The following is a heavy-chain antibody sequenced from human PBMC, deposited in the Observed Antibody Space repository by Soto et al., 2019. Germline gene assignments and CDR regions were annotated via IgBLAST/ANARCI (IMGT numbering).Heavy chain of an antibody. D-gene: IGHD3-9*01. V-gene: IGHV1-8*01. CDR2: MNPHSGNT. CDR3: ARDSRAGYAIYYYYGMDV. Sequence: QVQRVQSGAEVKKPGASVKVSCKASGYTFTSYDINWVRQDTGHGLEWMGWMNPHSGNTGYAQKFQGRVTMTRKTSISPAYMQLSSMRSVDTAVDSCARDSRAGYAIYYYYGMDVWGKGTTVTVSS. CDR1: GYTFTSYD. J-gene: IGHJ6*04.